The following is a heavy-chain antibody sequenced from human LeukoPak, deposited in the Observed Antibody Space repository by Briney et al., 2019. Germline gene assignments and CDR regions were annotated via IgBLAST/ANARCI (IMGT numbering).Heavy chain of an antibody. CDR2: IYPGDSDT. Sequence: GESLKISCKGSGYRFSNYWIAWVRQMPGKGLEWMRIIYPGDSDTRYSPSFQGQVTISADKSISTASLQWSSLKASDTAMYYCARAYCSSTSCYLLDPWGQGTLVTVSS. CDR1: GYRFSNYW. D-gene: IGHD2-2*01. V-gene: IGHV5-51*01. CDR3: ARAYCSSTSCYLLDP. J-gene: IGHJ5*02.